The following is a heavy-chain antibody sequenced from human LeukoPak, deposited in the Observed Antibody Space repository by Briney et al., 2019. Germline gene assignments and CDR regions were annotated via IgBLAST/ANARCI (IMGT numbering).Heavy chain of an antibody. CDR2: ISSSSNYI. CDR3: ARVPGDY. CDR1: GFTFSSYS. V-gene: IGHV3-21*01. J-gene: IGHJ4*02. Sequence: GGSLRLSCAASGFTFSSYSMNWVRQAPGKGLEWVSSISSSSNYIYYAVSLKGRFTISRDNAKNSLYLQMNGLRAEDTAVYYCARVPGDYWGQGTLVTVSS.